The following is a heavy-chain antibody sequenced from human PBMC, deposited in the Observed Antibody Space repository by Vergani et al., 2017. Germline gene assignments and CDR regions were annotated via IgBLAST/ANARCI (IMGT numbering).Heavy chain of an antibody. CDR2: ISGSGGST. J-gene: IGHJ6*02. V-gene: IGHV3-23*04. Sequence: EVQVVESGGGLVQPGGSLRLSCAASGFTFSNYAMNWVRQAPGKGLEWVSAISGSGGSTYYADSVKGRFTISRDSSKNTLYLQMNSLRAEDTAIYYCAKDTLAGAGGMDVWGQGTTVTVSS. CDR1: GFTFSNYA. D-gene: IGHD6-19*01. CDR3: AKDTLAGAGGMDV.